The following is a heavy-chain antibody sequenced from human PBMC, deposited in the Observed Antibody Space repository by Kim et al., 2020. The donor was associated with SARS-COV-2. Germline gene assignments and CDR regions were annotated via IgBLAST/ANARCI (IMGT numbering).Heavy chain of an antibody. D-gene: IGHD3-16*01. V-gene: IGHV4-61*01. CDR3: ARDFRSPFCAFDI. Sequence: SETLSLTCTVSGGSVSSGSFYWTWIRQPPGKGLEWIVYFYNSRSTYYNPSLKRRTTISIDTSKNQFSLKLTSVTAADTAVYYCARDFRSPFCAFDIWGQGTMVTVSS. CDR1: GGSVSSGSFY. CDR2: FYNSRST. J-gene: IGHJ3*02.